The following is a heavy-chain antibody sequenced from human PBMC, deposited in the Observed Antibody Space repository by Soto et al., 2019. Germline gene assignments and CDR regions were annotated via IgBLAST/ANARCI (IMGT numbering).Heavy chain of an antibody. CDR2: IWYDGSNK. CDR1: GFTFSSYG. CDR3: ARVQSSSTYYYYYYGMDV. J-gene: IGHJ6*02. D-gene: IGHD6-6*01. V-gene: IGHV3-33*01. Sequence: ESGGGVVQPGRSLRLSCAASGFTFSSYGMHWVRQAPGKGLEWVAVIWYDGSNKYYADSVKGRFTISRDNSKNTLYLQMNSLRAEDTAVYYCARVQSSSTYYYYYYGMDVWGQGTTVTVSS.